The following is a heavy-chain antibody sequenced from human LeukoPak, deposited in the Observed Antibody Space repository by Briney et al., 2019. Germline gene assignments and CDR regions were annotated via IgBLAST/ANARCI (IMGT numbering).Heavy chain of an antibody. CDR3: ARYSASESYFGY. D-gene: IGHD3-10*01. CDR1: GGXFCGYY. Sequence: SETLSLTCAVYGGXFCGYYWSWIRQPPGKGLEWIGEINHSGSTNYNPSLKSRVTISVDTSENQFSLNLSSVTAADTAIYYCARYSASESYFGYWGQGTLVTVSS. V-gene: IGHV4-34*01. CDR2: INHSGST. J-gene: IGHJ4*02.